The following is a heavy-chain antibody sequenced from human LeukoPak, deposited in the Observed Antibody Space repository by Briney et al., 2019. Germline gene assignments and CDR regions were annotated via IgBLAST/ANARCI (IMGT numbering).Heavy chain of an antibody. CDR2: ISSDGSNK. Sequence: GGSLRLSCAASGFTFSTYPLHRVRQAPGKGLEWVAVISSDGSNKFYSDSVKGRFTISRDNSKNTMYLQMNSLRAEDTAVYYCASLEHWTVAGGAFDIWGQGTMVTVSS. CDR3: ASLEHWTVAGGAFDI. CDR1: GFTFSTYP. J-gene: IGHJ3*02. D-gene: IGHD3/OR15-3a*01. V-gene: IGHV3-30-3*01.